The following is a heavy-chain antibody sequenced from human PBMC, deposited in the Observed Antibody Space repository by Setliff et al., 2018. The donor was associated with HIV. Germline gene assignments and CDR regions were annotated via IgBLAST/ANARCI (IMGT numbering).Heavy chain of an antibody. D-gene: IGHD2-21*01. CDR1: GFTFTDAW. CDR3: TTDWGGGGGAPLDP. V-gene: IGHV3-15*01. CDR2: IKRKTDGGTT. Sequence: GGSLRLSCTGSGFTFTDAWLTWVRQAPGKGLEWVGRIKRKTDGGTTDYAAPVKGRFTISRDDSRNTLYLQMNNLKTEDTAMYYCTTDWGGGGGAPLDPWGQGTLVTVSS. J-gene: IGHJ5*02.